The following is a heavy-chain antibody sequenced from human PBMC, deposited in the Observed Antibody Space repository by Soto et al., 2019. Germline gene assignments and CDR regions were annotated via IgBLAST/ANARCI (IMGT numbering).Heavy chain of an antibody. V-gene: IGHV3-23*01. CDR1: GFTFSSYA. J-gene: IGHJ3*02. Sequence: PGGSLRLSCAASGFTFSSYAMSWVRQAPGKGLEWVSAISGSGGSTYYADSVKGRFTISRDNSKNTLYLQMNSLRAEDTAVYYCAKGGVYYDSSGYYLSSRRDDAFDIWGQGTMVTVSS. CDR2: ISGSGGST. D-gene: IGHD3-22*01. CDR3: AKGGVYYDSSGYYLSSRRDDAFDI.